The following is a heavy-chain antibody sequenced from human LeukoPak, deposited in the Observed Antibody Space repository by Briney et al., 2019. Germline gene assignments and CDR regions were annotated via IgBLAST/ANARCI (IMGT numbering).Heavy chain of an antibody. CDR2: ISANGGTT. Sequence: GGSLTVSCLCSGFTLSNYAIDWVGQAPGKGLEWVSAISANGGTTYYGDSVKGRLSNSRDNSRNTLILQMNSLRAEDTAVYYCVKTYVDTTFYVSWGQGTLVTGSS. J-gene: IGHJ5*02. D-gene: IGHD2/OR15-2a*01. CDR3: VKTYVDTTFYVS. V-gene: IGHV3-23*01. CDR1: GFTLSNYA.